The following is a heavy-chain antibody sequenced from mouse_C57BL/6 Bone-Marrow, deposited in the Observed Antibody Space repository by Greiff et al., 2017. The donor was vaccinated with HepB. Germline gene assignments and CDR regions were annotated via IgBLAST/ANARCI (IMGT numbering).Heavy chain of an antibody. CDR1: GYTFTDYY. CDR3: ARGVRREAWFAY. J-gene: IGHJ3*01. Sequence: EVQLQQSGPVLVKPGASVKMSCKASGYTFTDYYMNWVKQSHGKSLEWIGVINPYNGGTSYNQKFKGKATLTVDKSSSTAYMELNSLTSEDSAVYYCARGVRREAWFAYWGQGTLVTVSA. CDR2: INPYNGGT. V-gene: IGHV1-19*01.